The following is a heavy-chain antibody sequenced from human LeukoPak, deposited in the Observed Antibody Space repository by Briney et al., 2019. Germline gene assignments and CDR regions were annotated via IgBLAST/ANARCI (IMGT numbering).Heavy chain of an antibody. CDR2: VYTTGST. J-gene: IGHJ3*02. Sequence: PSETLSLTCTVSGGSISSGDNYWSWIRQPPGKGLEWIGRVYTTGSTNYNPSLKSRATISIDTPENQFSLKLSSVTAADTAIYHCARDMSTVGTTRSFNIWGQGTMVTVSS. CDR3: ARDMSTVGTTRSFNI. D-gene: IGHD1-26*01. CDR1: GGSISSGDNY. V-gene: IGHV4-61*02.